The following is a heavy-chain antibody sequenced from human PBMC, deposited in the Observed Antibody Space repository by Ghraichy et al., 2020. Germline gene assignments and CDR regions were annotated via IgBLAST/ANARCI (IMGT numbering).Heavy chain of an antibody. CDR2: MNPNSGNT. Sequence: ASVKVSCKASGYTFTSYDINWVRQATGQGLEWMGWMNPNSGNTGYAQKFQGRVTMTRNTSISTAYMELSSLRSEDTAVYYCARGFGITGTTAVLNWGQGTLVTVSS. CDR3: ARGFGITGTTAVLN. V-gene: IGHV1-8*01. J-gene: IGHJ4*02. D-gene: IGHD1-7*01. CDR1: GYTFTSYD.